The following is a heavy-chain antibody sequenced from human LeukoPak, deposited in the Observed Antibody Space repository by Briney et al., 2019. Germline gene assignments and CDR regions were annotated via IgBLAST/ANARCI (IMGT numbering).Heavy chain of an antibody. Sequence: SETLSLTCTVSGGSISSYYWSWIRQPPGKGLEWIGYIYYSGSTNYNPSLKSRVTISVDTSKNQFSLKLSSVTAADTAVYYCARTLRQWLGGNAFDIWGQGTMVTVSS. CDR2: IYYSGST. V-gene: IGHV4-59*01. CDR3: ARTLRQWLGGNAFDI. D-gene: IGHD6-19*01. CDR1: GGSISSYY. J-gene: IGHJ3*02.